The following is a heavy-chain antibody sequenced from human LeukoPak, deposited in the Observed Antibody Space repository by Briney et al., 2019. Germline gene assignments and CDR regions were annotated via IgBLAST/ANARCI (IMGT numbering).Heavy chain of an antibody. J-gene: IGHJ4*02. CDR1: GGAINSGDYY. Sequence: SETLSLTCTVSGGAINSGDYYWSWIRQPPGKGLEWIGYIYYSGSTYYNPSLKSRVTISVDTSKNQFSLKLSSVTAADTAVYYCARDSGSYCSNWGQGTLVTVSS. CDR3: ARDSGSYCSN. D-gene: IGHD1-26*01. V-gene: IGHV4-30-4*08. CDR2: IYYSGST.